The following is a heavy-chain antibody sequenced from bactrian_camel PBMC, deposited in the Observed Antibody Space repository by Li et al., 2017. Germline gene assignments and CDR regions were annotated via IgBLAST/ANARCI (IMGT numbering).Heavy chain of an antibody. CDR1: GFTFGSYN. CDR2: INSDGTST. CDR3: ARVFSTSAADY. J-gene: IGHJ4*01. D-gene: IGHD3*01. Sequence: HVQLVESGGGLVQPGGSLRLSCAASGFTFGSYNMYWVRQAPGKGLEWVSSINSDGTSTYYADSVKGRFTISRDNAKNTVYLQMYSLKSEDTAVYYCARVFSTSAADYWGQGTQVTVS. V-gene: IGHV3S1*01.